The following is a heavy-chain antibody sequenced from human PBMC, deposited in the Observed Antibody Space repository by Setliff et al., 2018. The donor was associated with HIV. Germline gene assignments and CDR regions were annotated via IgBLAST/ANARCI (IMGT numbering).Heavy chain of an antibody. CDR1: GDSISSGSYY. CDR3: ARRTFGSGRIDP. Sequence: SETLSLTCSVSGDSISSGSYYWSWIRLPAGKGLEWIGQIHTTGSTNYNPSHKSRLTISIDTSKNQFSLNLDSVTTTDTAVYYCARRTFGSGRIDPWGQGTLVTVSS. V-gene: IGHV4-61*09. D-gene: IGHD3-16*01. CDR2: IHTTGST. J-gene: IGHJ5*02.